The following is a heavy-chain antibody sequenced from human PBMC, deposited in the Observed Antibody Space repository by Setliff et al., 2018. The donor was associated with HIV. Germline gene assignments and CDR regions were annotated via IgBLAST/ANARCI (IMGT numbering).Heavy chain of an antibody. V-gene: IGHV1-8*01. CDR3: VRGIYDSSGFWYPHGDS. D-gene: IGHD3-22*01. CDR1: GYTFTSYD. Sequence: ASVKVSCKASGYTFTSYDINWVRQATGHGLEWMGWINPYSGNTGYAQKFLGRVTMTRETSTSTAYLELSNLRAEDTAVYYCVRGIYDSSGFWYPHGDSWGQGTLVTVSS. J-gene: IGHJ5*01. CDR2: INPYSGNT.